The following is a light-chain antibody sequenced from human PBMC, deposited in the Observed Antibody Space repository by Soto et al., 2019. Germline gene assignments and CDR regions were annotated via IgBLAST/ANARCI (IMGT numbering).Light chain of an antibody. J-gene: IGKJ1*01. CDR2: GAS. CDR3: LQDYSYPRT. Sequence: AIQMTQSPSSLSASVGDRVTITCRASQGIRNDLGWYQQKPGKAPNLLIYGASSLESGVPSRFSGSGSGTDFTLTISSLQPEDFATYYCLQDYSYPRTFGQGNKVEIK. V-gene: IGKV1-6*01. CDR1: QGIRND.